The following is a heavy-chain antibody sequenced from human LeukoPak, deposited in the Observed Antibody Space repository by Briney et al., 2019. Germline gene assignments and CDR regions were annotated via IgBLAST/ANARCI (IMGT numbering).Heavy chain of an antibody. J-gene: IGHJ4*02. CDR3: GTAGLYY. CDR1: EFTFSNYG. Sequence: GGSLRLSCAASEFTFSNYGMYWVRQAPGKGLEWVTFVRSDGNDKYYADSAKGRFTISRDNSKNTLYLQMTSLRVEDTAIYYCGTAGLYYWGQGSLVTVSS. D-gene: IGHD2-21*02. CDR2: VRSDGNDK. V-gene: IGHV3-30*02.